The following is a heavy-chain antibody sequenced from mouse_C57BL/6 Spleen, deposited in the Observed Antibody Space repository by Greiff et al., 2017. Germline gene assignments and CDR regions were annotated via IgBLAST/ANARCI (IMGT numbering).Heavy chain of an antibody. D-gene: IGHD3-2*02. Sequence: EVQLQQSGPELVKPGASVKISCKASGYTFTDYCMNWVKQSPGKSLEWIGDINPTNGGTSYNKKFKGKATLTVDTSSSTAYMELRSLTSEDSAVYYCARGGQAQANAMDYWGKGTSVTVAS. J-gene: IGHJ4*01. CDR2: INPTNGGT. CDR1: GYTFTDYC. CDR3: ARGGQAQANAMDY. V-gene: IGHV1-26*01.